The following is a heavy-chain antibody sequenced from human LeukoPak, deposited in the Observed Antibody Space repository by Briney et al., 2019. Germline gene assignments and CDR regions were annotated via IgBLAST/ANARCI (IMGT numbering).Heavy chain of an antibody. CDR1: RFTFSSYW. CDR2: ISSSGSTI. V-gene: IGHV3-48*04. Sequence: GGSLRLSCAASRFTFSSYWMTWVRQAPGKGLEWVSYISSSGSTIYYADSVKGRFTISRDNAKNSLYLQMNSLRAEDTAVYYCARGRKYYDILTGYHYYFDYWGQGTLVTVSS. D-gene: IGHD3-9*01. CDR3: ARGRKYYDILTGYHYYFDY. J-gene: IGHJ4*02.